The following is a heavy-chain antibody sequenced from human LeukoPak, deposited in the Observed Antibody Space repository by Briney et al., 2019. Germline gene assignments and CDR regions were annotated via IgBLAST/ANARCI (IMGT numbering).Heavy chain of an antibody. D-gene: IGHD3-3*01. J-gene: IGHJ6*02. CDR3: ARDTNDYDFWSGYPYYYYGMDV. V-gene: IGHV1-69*13. CDR1: GGTFISYA. CDR2: IIPIFGTA. Sequence: SVKVSCKASGGTFISYAISWVRQAPGQGLEWMGGIIPIFGTANYAQKFQGRVTITADESTSTAYMELSSLRSEDTAVYYCARDTNDYDFWSGYPYYYYGMDVWGQGTTVTVSS.